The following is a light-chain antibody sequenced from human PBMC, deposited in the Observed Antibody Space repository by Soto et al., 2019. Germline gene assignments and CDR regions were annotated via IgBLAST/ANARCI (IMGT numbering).Light chain of an antibody. CDR2: GAS. J-gene: IGKJ1*01. CDR3: QQYNTWLWT. Sequence: EVVMTQSPATLSVSPGERAPLSCRASQSVNANLAWYQQKPGQAPRLLIHGASNRATGIPARFSGSGFGTEFILTMSSLQSEDFAVYYCQQYNTWLWTFGQGTKVEI. CDR1: QSVNAN. V-gene: IGKV3-15*01.